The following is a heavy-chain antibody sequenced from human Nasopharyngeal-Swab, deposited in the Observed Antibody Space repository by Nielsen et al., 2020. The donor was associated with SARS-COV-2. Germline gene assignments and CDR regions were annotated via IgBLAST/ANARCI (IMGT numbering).Heavy chain of an antibody. CDR2: ISWNSGSI. D-gene: IGHD6-19*01. J-gene: IGHJ3*02. CDR3: AKGQSSGWYATNDAFDI. Sequence: GGSLRLPCEASGSTSDDYAMHWVRQAPGKGLEWVSGISWNSGSIGYADSVKGRFTISRDNAKNSLYLQMNSLRAEDTALYYCAKGQSSGWYATNDAFDIWGQGTMVAVSS. CDR1: GSTSDDYA. V-gene: IGHV3-9*02.